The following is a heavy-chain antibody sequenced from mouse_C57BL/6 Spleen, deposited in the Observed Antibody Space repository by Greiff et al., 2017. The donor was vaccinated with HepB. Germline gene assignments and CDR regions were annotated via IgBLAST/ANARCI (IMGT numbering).Heavy chain of an antibody. CDR2: IWSGGST. V-gene: IGHV2-2*01. CDR3: ARKGGYDYDVMDY. Sequence: QVQLKESGPGLVQPSQRLSITCTVSGFSLTSYGVHWVRQSPGKGLEWLGVIWSGGSTDYNAAFISRLSISKDNSKSQVFFKMNSLQADDTAIYYCARKGGYDYDVMDYWGQGTSVTVSS. J-gene: IGHJ4*01. CDR1: GFSLTSYG. D-gene: IGHD2-4*01.